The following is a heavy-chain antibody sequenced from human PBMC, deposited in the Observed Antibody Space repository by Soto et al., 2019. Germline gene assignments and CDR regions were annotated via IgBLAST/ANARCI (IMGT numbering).Heavy chain of an antibody. D-gene: IGHD6-25*01. V-gene: IGHV1-18*01. CDR3: ATGARLDGYSSAYYWFDP. Sequence: QVQLVQSGAEVKKPGASVKISCKASGHTFASYGFNWVRQAPGQGLEWLGWISAYNGHKNYPQKFQGRVTMTTDTSTSTAYMELRSLRSDDTAVYYCATGARLDGYSSAYYWFDPWGQGTLVTVSS. J-gene: IGHJ5*02. CDR1: GHTFASYG. CDR2: ISAYNGHK.